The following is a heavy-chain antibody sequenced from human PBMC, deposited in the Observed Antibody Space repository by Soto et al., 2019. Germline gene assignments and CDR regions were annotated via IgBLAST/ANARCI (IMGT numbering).Heavy chain of an antibody. CDR1: GGSISSYY. J-gene: IGHJ4*02. Sequence: SETLSLTCTVSGGSISSYYWTWIRQFPGKGLEWIDNIYYSESTNYHPFLKSRVTISVDTSTNQFFLKLSSVTAADTAVYYCVRANYFDYWGQGTLVTVSS. CDR3: VRANYFDY. V-gene: IGHV4-59*01. CDR2: IYYSEST.